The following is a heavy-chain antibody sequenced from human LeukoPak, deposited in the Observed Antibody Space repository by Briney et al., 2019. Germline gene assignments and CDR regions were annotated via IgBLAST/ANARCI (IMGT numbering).Heavy chain of an antibody. J-gene: IGHJ4*02. Sequence: GRSLRLSCAASGFTFSSYAMHWVRQAPSKGLEWVAVISFDGSNKYYAESVKGRFTISRDNSKNTLYLQMNSLRAEDTAVYYCARDREDGSYNVRFDYWGQGTLVTVSS. V-gene: IGHV3-30-3*01. CDR2: ISFDGSNK. CDR1: GFTFSSYA. CDR3: ARDREDGSYNVRFDY. D-gene: IGHD1-26*01.